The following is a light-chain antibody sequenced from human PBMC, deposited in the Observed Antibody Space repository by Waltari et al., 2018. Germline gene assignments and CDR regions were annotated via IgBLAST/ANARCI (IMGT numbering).Light chain of an antibody. CDR2: RNT. Sequence: QAGLTQPPSVSKGLGETAKLTCTGNGYNVGDLGVALLQQHQGHPPKLLSYRNTNRPSGISERFSASRSGHTDSLTITGLQPDDEADYYCSAWDSSLSAWVFGGGTKLTVL. CDR3: SAWDSSLSAWV. J-gene: IGLJ3*02. CDR1: GYNVGDLG. V-gene: IGLV10-54*04.